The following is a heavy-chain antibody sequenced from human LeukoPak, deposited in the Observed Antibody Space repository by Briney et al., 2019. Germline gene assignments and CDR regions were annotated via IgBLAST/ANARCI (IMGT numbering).Heavy chain of an antibody. V-gene: IGHV3-23*01. D-gene: IGHD2-2*01. CDR3: AKGLQLLFNPYYFDY. CDR2: ISGSGGST. J-gene: IGHJ4*02. Sequence: GGSLRLSCAASGFTFSSYAMSWVRQAPGKGLEWVSGISGSGGSTYYADSMKGRFTISRDNSKTTLYLQMNSLRAEDTAVYYCAKGLQLLFNPYYFDYWGQGTLVTVSS. CDR1: GFTFSSYA.